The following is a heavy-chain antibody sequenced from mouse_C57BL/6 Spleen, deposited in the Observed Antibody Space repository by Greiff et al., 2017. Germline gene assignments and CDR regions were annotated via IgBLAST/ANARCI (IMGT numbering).Heavy chain of an antibody. J-gene: IGHJ2*01. D-gene: IGHD1-1*01. CDR2: IDPSDSYT. CDR3: ALFGYGSSSVDY. Sequence: VQLQQSGAELVKPGASVKLSCKASGYTFTSYWMQWVKQRPGQGLEWIGEIDPSDSYTNYNQKFKGKATLTVDTSSSTAYMQLSSLTSEDSAVYYCALFGYGSSSVDYWGQGTTRTVSS. V-gene: IGHV1-50*01. CDR1: GYTFTSYW.